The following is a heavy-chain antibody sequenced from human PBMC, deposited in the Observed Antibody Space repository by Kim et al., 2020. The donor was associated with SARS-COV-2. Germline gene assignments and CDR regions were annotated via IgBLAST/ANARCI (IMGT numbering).Heavy chain of an antibody. D-gene: IGHD2-15*01. Sequence: ASVKVSCKTSGYTFTNYGMHWVRQAPGQSLEWMGFVNADNGNTKYAQNFQGRVTIIRDTSASTAYMELTGLRSEDTAVYYCARASRGGCYLIDYWGQGTLVTVSA. V-gene: IGHV1-3*01. CDR3: ARASRGGCYLIDY. CDR1: GYTFTNYG. J-gene: IGHJ4*02. CDR2: VNADNGNT.